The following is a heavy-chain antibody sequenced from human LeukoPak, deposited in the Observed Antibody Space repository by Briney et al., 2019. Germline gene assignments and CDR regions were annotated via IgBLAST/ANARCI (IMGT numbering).Heavy chain of an antibody. V-gene: IGHV4-59*01. CDR3: ARTTEAHSWRTRYYDYYMDV. D-gene: IGHD6-13*01. CDR1: GGSISSYY. J-gene: IGHJ6*03. Sequence: SETLSLTCTVSGGSISSYYWSWLRQPPGKGLEWIGYIYYSGSTNYNPSLKSRVTISVDTSKNQFSLKLSSVTAADTAVYYCARTTEAHSWRTRYYDYYMDVWGKGTTVTISS. CDR2: IYYSGST.